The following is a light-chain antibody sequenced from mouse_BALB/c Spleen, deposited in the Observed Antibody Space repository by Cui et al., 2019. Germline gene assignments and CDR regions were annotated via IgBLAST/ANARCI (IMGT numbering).Light chain of an antibody. CDR2: LAS. V-gene: IGKV3-10*01. CDR1: ESVDNYGNSF. CDR3: QQNNEDPPT. J-gene: IGKJ1*01. Sequence: NIVLTQSPASLAVSLGQRATISCRASESVDNYGNSFIHWYQQKPGQPPKLLIYLASNLESGVPARFSDSGSRTDFTLTIDPVEADDAATYYCQQNNEDPPTFGGGTKLEIK.